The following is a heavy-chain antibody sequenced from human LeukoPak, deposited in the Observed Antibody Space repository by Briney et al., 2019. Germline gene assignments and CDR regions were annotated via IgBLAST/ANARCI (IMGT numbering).Heavy chain of an antibody. CDR3: ARTQSQSGSYRYYFAY. Sequence: SETLSLTCTVSGGSVGSGGYYWSWIRQPPGGGLEWIGDIYYIRNTNYNPSLKSRITMSLDPSKNQFSLKLNSVTAADTAVYYCARTQSQSGSYRYYFAYWGQGTLVTVSS. CDR1: GGSVGSGGYY. J-gene: IGHJ4*02. D-gene: IGHD1-26*01. V-gene: IGHV4-61*08. CDR2: IYYIRNT.